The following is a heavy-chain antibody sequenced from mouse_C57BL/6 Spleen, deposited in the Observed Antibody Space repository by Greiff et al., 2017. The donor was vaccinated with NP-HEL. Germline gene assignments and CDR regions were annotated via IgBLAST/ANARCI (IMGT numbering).Heavy chain of an antibody. CDR2: INPNNGGT. Sequence: VQLVESGPELVKPGASVKMSCKASGYTFTDYNMHWVKQSHGKSLEWNGYINPNNGGTSYNQKLKGKATLTVNKSSSTTYMELRSLTSEDSAAYYCARRGITTTNYAMDYWGQGTSVTVSS. J-gene: IGHJ4*01. CDR1: GYTFTDYN. V-gene: IGHV1-22*01. CDR3: ARRGITTTNYAMDY. D-gene: IGHD1-1*01.